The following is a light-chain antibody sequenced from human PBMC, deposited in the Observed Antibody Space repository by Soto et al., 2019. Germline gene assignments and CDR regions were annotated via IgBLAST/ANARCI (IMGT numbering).Light chain of an antibody. J-gene: IGKJ2*01. CDR1: QSVSSSY. V-gene: IGKV3-20*01. CDR3: HQYGSSPMYT. Sequence: DIVLTQSPGTLSVSPGERATLSCRASQSVSSSYLAWYQQKPGQAPRLVIHGASTMATGIPDRFSGSGSGTDFTLTISRLEPEDFAVYYCHQYGSSPMYTFGQGTKLEIK. CDR2: GAS.